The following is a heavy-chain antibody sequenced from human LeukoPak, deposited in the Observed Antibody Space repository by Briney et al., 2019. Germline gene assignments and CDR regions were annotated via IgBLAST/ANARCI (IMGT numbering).Heavy chain of an antibody. CDR2: IYSGGST. D-gene: IGHD3-3*01. CDR1: GFTVSSNY. V-gene: IGHV3-66*02. CDR3: ARDYTIFGEVDDY. Sequence: GGSLRLSCAASGFTVSSNYMSWVRQAPGKGLEWVSVIYSGGSTYYADSVKGRFTISRDNSKNTLYLQMNSLRAEDTAVYYCARDYTIFGEVDDYWGQGTLVTVSS. J-gene: IGHJ4*02.